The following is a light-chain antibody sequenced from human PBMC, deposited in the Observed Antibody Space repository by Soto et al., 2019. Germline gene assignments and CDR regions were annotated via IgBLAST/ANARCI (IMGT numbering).Light chain of an antibody. Sequence: DFVMTQAPDSLAVSLGERATINCKSSQSVLYNSNNKNHLGWFQQKPGHPPKLLIYGASFRPFGVPDRFSGSGSGTDFTLTISSLQAEDVAVYYCQQYYSIPFTFGQGTKVDIK. CDR3: QQYYSIPFT. J-gene: IGKJ2*01. V-gene: IGKV4-1*01. CDR2: GAS. CDR1: QSVLYNSNNKNH.